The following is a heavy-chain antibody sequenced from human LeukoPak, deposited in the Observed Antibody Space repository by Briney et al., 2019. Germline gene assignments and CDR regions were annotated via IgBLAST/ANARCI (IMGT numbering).Heavy chain of an antibody. CDR1: GFTFSDYY. CDR3: ARVVVVVPAAISRYYMDV. V-gene: IGHV3-11*01. Sequence: GGSLRLSCAASGFTFSDYYMSWIRQAPGKGLEWVSYISSSGSTIYYADSVKGRFTISRDNAKNSLYLQMNSLRAEDTAVYYCARVVVVVPAAISRYYMDVWGKGTTVTISS. J-gene: IGHJ6*03. D-gene: IGHD2-2*01. CDR2: ISSSGSTI.